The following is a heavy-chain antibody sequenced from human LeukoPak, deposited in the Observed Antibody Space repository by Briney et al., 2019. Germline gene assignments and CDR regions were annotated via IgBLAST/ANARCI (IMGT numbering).Heavy chain of an antibody. J-gene: IGHJ5*02. D-gene: IGHD5-24*01. CDR2: IIPLFRTT. Sequence: AVKVSCKASGGTFGNSAFTWVRQAPGQGLEWMGGIIPLFRTTNYAQRFQGRVTVTAVESTSTVYMELTSLTSEDTAVYYCARVPQYDGFNYDDAWGQGTLVTASS. CDR1: GGTFGNSA. CDR3: ARVPQYDGFNYDDA. V-gene: IGHV1-69*01.